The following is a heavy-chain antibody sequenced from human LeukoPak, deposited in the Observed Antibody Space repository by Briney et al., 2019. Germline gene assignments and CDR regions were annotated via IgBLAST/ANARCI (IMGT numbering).Heavy chain of an antibody. J-gene: IGHJ3*02. D-gene: IGHD3-9*01. CDR3: AILLDGLGDNDAFDI. CDR2: VYYGGTT. V-gene: IGHV4-39*07. CDR1: GGSISSSSYY. Sequence: KPSETLSLTCTVSGGSISSSSYYWGWIRQPPGKGLEWIGSVYYGGTTYYNPSLKSRVTISIDTSKNQFSLKLNSVTAADTAVYYCAILLDGLGDNDAFDIWGQGTTVTVSS.